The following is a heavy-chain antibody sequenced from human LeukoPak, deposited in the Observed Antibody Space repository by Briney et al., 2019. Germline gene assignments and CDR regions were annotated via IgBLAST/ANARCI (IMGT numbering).Heavy chain of an antibody. CDR1: GFTFSSYE. Sequence: GGSLRLSCAASGFTFSSYEMNWVRQAPGKGLEWVSAISGSGRSTFYADSVKGRFTISRDNSKNTLYLQMNSLRAEDTAVYYCAKDTVTTGTDHWGQGTLVTVSS. V-gene: IGHV3-23*01. J-gene: IGHJ4*02. CDR3: AKDTVTTGTDH. CDR2: ISGSGRST. D-gene: IGHD4-17*01.